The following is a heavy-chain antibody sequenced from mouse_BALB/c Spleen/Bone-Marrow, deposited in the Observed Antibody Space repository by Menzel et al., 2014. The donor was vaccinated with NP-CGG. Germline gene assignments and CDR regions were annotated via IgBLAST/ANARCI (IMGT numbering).Heavy chain of an antibody. CDR2: ISNGGGST. V-gene: IGHV5-12*02. CDR1: GFTFRDYY. Sequence: EVQVVESGGGLVQPGGSLKLSCATSGFTFRDYYMYWVRQTPEKRLEWVAYISNGGGSTYYPDTVKGRFTISRDNAKNTLYLQMSRLKSEDTAVYYCARQGTLDYWGQGTSVTVSS. CDR3: ARQGTLDY. J-gene: IGHJ4*01.